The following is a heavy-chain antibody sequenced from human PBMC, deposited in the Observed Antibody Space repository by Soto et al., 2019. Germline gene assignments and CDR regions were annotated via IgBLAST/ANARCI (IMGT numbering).Heavy chain of an antibody. J-gene: IGHJ4*02. CDR3: XRLHNFDNSGSSEGLDY. D-gene: IGHD3-22*01. V-gene: IGHV5-51*01. CDR2: IYPDDSDT. CDR1: GYTFSSYW. Sequence: GESLKISCKASGYTFSSYWIGWVRQMPGKGLEWMGIIYPDDSDTRYIPSFQGQVTMSVDKSVTTAYLQWSSLKASDTAMYYCXRLHNFDNSGSSEGLDYWGQGTLVTVSS.